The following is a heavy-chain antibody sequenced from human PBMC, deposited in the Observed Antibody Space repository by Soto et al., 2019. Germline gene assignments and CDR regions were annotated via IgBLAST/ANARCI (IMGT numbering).Heavy chain of an antibody. D-gene: IGHD3-16*02. CDR3: ATGDYVWGSYRSPPLGY. CDR1: GYTLTELS. V-gene: IGHV1-24*01. CDR2: FDPEDGET. J-gene: IGHJ4*02. Sequence: QVPLVQSGAEVKKPGASVKVSCKVSGYTLTELSMHWVRQAPGKGLEWMGGFDPEDGETIYAQKFQGRVTMTEDTSTDTAYMELSSLRSEDTAVYYCATGDYVWGSYRSPPLGYWGQGTLVTVSS.